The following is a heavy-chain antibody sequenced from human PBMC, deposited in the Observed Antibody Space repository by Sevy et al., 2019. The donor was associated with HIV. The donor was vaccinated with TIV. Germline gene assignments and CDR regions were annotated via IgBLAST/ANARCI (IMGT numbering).Heavy chain of an antibody. CDR1: GFTFSNYW. V-gene: IGHV3-7*03. J-gene: IGHJ6*02. D-gene: IGHD2-2*01. Sequence: GGSLRLSCAASGFTFSNYWMTWVRQAPGKGLEWVANIKRDGSEKYYVDSVKGRFTISRDNAKNSLYLQMNSLRAEDTDLYYCARDCNSASCLWGLDVWGQGTTVTVSS. CDR3: ARDCNSASCLWGLDV. CDR2: IKRDGSEK.